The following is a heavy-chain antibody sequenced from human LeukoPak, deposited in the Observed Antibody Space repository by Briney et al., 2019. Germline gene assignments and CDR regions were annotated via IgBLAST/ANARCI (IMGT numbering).Heavy chain of an antibody. Sequence: GGSLRLSCSASGFSFSRYAMHWVRQAPGKGLEYVSGISSNGGSTYYASSVKGRFTISRDNSKNTLYLQMGSLRADDMAVHYCASGDTTGYSGDAFNIWGQGTMVTVSS. CDR2: ISSNGGST. J-gene: IGHJ3*02. CDR1: GFSFSRYA. V-gene: IGHV3-64*01. D-gene: IGHD3-22*01. CDR3: ASGDTTGYSGDAFNI.